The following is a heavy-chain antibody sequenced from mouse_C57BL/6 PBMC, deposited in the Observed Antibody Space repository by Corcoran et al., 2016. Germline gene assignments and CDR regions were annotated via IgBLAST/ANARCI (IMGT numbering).Heavy chain of an antibody. CDR3: ARWGAAQATFAY. CDR2: INTYSGVP. J-gene: IGHJ3*01. D-gene: IGHD3-2*02. CDR1: GYTFTTYG. Sequence: QIQLVQSGPELKKPGETVKISCKASGYTFTTYGMSWVKQAPGTGLHGRGGINTYSGVPTYADDFKGRFAFSLDTSASTAYLQINNLKNEDTATYFCARWGAAQATFAYWGQGTLVTVSA. V-gene: IGHV9-3*01.